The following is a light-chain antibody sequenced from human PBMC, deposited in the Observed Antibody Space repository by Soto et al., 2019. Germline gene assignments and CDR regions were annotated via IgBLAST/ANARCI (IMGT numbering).Light chain of an antibody. Sequence: DIQVTQSPPSMAASLGDRVTITCRASQDIGNWMTWYQQKPGKAPKLLIYSASTLVRGVPSRFSGSGSGTDFTLSISSLQPEDFATYYCQQTHSLPLSFGPGTKVDI. V-gene: IGKV1-12*01. CDR1: QDIGNW. J-gene: IGKJ3*01. CDR3: QQTHSLPLS. CDR2: SAS.